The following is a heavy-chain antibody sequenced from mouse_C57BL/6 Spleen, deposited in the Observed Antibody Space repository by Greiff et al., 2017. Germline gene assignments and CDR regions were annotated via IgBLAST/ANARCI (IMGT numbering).Heavy chain of an antibody. CDR2: ILPGSGST. CDR3: ASPPYYCGSSYGFAY. Sequence: VQLQQSGAELMKPGASVKLSCKATGYTFTGYWIEWVKQRPGHGLEWIGEILPGSGSTNYNEKFKGKATFTADTSSNTAYMQLSSLTTDDSAVDYCASPPYYCGSSYGFAYWGQGTLVTVSA. V-gene: IGHV1-9*01. J-gene: IGHJ3*01. CDR1: GYTFTGYW. D-gene: IGHD1-1*01.